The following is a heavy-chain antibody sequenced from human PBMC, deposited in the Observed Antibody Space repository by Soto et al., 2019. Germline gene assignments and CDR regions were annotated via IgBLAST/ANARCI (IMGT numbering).Heavy chain of an antibody. CDR1: GFSLSTSGVG. V-gene: IGHV2-5*02. Sequence: SGPTLVNPTHTLTLTCTFSGFSLSTSGVGVGWIRQSPGKALEWVTLIFWDNDKRYSSSLKSRLTITKDASKKQVVLTMTNMDPVDTATSHCARLYYFDSSGYLRPFDYRGQGIGGTVSS. J-gene: IGHJ4*02. CDR2: IFWDNDK. CDR3: ARLYYFDSSGYLRPFDY. D-gene: IGHD3-22*01.